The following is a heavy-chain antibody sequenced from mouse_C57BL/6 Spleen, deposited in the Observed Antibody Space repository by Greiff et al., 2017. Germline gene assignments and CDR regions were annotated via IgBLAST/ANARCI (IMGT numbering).Heavy chain of an antibody. CDR3: ARRAKDGYYFDY. Sequence: VQLQQSGPELVKPGASVKIPCKASGYTFTDYNMDWVKQSHGKSLEWIGDINPNNGGTIYNQKFKGKATLTVDKSSSPAYMELRSLTSEDTAVYYCARRAKDGYYFDYWGQGTTLTVSS. CDR2: INPNNGGT. J-gene: IGHJ2*01. D-gene: IGHD2-3*01. V-gene: IGHV1-18*01. CDR1: GYTFTDYN.